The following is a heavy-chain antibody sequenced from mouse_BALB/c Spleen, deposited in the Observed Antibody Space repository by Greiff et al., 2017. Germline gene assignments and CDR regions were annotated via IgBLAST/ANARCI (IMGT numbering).Heavy chain of an antibody. Sequence: VHLVESGAELARPGASVKLSCKASGYTFTSYWMQWVKQRPGQGLEWIGAIYPGDGDTRYTQKFKGKATLTADKSSSTAYMQLSSLASEDSAVYYCARSYGNYDWYFDVWGAGTTVTVSS. J-gene: IGHJ1*01. CDR1: GYTFTSYW. V-gene: IGHV1-87*01. CDR3: ARSYGNYDWYFDV. CDR2: IYPGDGDT. D-gene: IGHD2-10*02.